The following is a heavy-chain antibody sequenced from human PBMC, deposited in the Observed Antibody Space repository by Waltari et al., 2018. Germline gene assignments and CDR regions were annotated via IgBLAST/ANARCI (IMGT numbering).Heavy chain of an antibody. V-gene: IGHV3-23*04. J-gene: IGHJ4*02. Sequence: EVQLVESGGGLVEPGGSLRPSCAASAFTFSTYGMSWARQAPGKGREWVSAISGSGDSTYNADSVKGRFTISRDNSKNTLYLQMDSLRAEDTAVYYCAKDPQGIYYDILTAYFDYWGQGTLVTVSS. CDR3: AKDPQGIYYDILTAYFDY. D-gene: IGHD3-9*01. CDR1: AFTFSTYG. CDR2: ISGSGDST.